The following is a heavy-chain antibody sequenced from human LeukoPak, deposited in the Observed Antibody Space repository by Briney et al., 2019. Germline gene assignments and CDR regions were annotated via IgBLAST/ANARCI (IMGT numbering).Heavy chain of an antibody. Sequence: GASVKVSCKASGDTFSNYAISWVRQAPGQGLEWMGAIIPVFGTTNYAQKFQGRVTITADTYTTTSYMELSSLTSEDTAIYYCASQHWVPAAFYYAFDVWGKGTTVTVSS. CDR3: ASQHWVPAAFYYAFDV. D-gene: IGHD2-2*01. J-gene: IGHJ6*04. CDR1: GDTFSNYA. V-gene: IGHV1-69*06. CDR2: IIPVFGTT.